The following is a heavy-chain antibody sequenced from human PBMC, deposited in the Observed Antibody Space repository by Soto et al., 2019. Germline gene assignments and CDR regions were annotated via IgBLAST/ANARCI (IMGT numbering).Heavy chain of an antibody. D-gene: IGHD5-12*01. J-gene: IGHJ4*02. CDR2: INAYNGNT. Sequence: VQLVQSGAEVKKPGASVKVSCKASDYTFTTYESSWVRQATGQGLEWMGWINAYNGNTNYAQKLQGRVTMTTDTSTSTAYMELRSLRSDDTAVYYCARIYSGNDYSPLDYWGQGTLVTVSS. CDR1: DYTFTTYE. CDR3: ARIYSGNDYSPLDY. V-gene: IGHV1-18*01.